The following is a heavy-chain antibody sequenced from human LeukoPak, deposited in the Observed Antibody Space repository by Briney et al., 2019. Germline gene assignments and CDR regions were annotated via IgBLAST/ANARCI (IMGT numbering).Heavy chain of an antibody. CDR1: GGSFSGYY. CDR3: ARGKRGSYRVVYYYYIDV. Sequence: SETLSLTCVVYGGSFSGYYWSWIRQPPGKGREWIGEINHSGSTNYNPSLKSRVTISVDTSTNQFSLKLSSVTAADTAVYYCARGKRGSYRVVYYYYIDVWGKGTTVTLSS. D-gene: IGHD3-16*02. J-gene: IGHJ6*03. CDR2: INHSGST. V-gene: IGHV4-34*01.